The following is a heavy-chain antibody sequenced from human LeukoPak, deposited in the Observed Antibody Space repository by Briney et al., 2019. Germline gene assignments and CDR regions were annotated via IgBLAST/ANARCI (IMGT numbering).Heavy chain of an antibody. D-gene: IGHD3-16*01. V-gene: IGHV3-7*01. CDR1: GFTFSSYG. J-gene: IGHJ3*02. CDR3: ARDLIIWGASLLGAFDI. CDR2: IKQDGSDK. Sequence: GGSLRLSCAASGFTFSSYGMHWVRQAPGKGLEWVANIKQDGSDKYYVDSVKGRFTISRDNAKNSLYLQMNSLRAEDTAVYYCARDLIIWGASLLGAFDIWGQGTMVTVSS.